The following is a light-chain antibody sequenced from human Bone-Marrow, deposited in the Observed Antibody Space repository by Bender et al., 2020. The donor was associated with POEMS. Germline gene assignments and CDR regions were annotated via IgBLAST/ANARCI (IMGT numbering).Light chain of an antibody. J-gene: IGLJ3*02. CDR2: DDN. CDR3: QVWDSSSDLNWV. V-gene: IGLV3-21*02. Sequence: YVLTQPPSVSVAPGQTARITCEGNNIGSKSVHWYQQKPGQAPVLVVYDDNDRPSGIPERISGSNSGNTATLTISRVEAGDEADYYCQVWDSSSDLNWVFGGGTKLTVL. CDR1: NIGSKS.